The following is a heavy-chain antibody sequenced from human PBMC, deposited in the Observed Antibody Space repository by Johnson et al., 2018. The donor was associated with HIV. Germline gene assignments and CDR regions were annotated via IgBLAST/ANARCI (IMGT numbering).Heavy chain of an antibody. V-gene: IGHV3-30*04. CDR2: ISYDGSNK. CDR3: ARAGVVFSTASHDAFDI. J-gene: IGHJ3*02. D-gene: IGHD2-21*01. Sequence: QVQLVEYGGGVVQPGRSLRLSCAASGFTFSSYAMHWVRQAPGKGLEWVAVISYDGSNKYYADSVKGRFTISRDNSKNTLYLQMNSLRAEDTAVYYCARAGVVFSTASHDAFDIWGQGTMVTVSS. CDR1: GFTFSSYA.